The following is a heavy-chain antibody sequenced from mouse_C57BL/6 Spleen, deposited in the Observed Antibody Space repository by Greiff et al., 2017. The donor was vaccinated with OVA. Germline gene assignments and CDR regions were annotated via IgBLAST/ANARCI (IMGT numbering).Heavy chain of an antibody. CDR3: AIYYYGSSFDY. V-gene: IGHV1-69*01. CDR2: IDPSDSYT. D-gene: IGHD1-1*01. Sequence: VQLQQPGAELVMPGASVKLSCKASGYTFTSYWMHWVKQRPGQGLEWIGEIDPSDSYTNYNQKFKGKSTLTVDKSSSTAYMQLSSLTSEDSAVYYCAIYYYGSSFDYWGQGTTLTVSS. CDR1: GYTFTSYW. J-gene: IGHJ2*01.